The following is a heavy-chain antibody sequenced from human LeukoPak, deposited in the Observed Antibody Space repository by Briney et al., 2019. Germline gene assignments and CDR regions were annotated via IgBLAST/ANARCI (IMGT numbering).Heavy chain of an antibody. CDR3: ARLTPDVVGGALDY. V-gene: IGHV1-69*01. CDR2: ILPIFGTA. J-gene: IGHJ4*02. D-gene: IGHD3-10*01. Sequence: SVKVSCKASGGTFSSYAISWVRQAPGQGLEWMGGILPIFGTANYAQKFQGRVTITADESTSTAYMELSSLRSEDTAVYYCARLTPDVVGGALDYWGQGTLVTVSS. CDR1: GGTFSSYA.